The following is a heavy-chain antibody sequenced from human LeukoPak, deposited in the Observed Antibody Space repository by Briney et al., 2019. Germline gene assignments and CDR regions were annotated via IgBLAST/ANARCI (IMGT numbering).Heavy chain of an antibody. J-gene: IGHJ4*02. D-gene: IGHD3-22*01. V-gene: IGHV1-69*06. CDR3: ARDSAPYYYDSSGYYY. CDR1: GGTFSSYA. CDR2: IIPIFGTA. Sequence: ASVTVSCKASGGTFSSYAISWVRQAPGQGLEWMGGIIPIFGTANYAQKFQGRVTITADKSTSTAYMELSSLRSEDTAVYYCARDSAPYYYDSSGYYYWGQGTLVTVSS.